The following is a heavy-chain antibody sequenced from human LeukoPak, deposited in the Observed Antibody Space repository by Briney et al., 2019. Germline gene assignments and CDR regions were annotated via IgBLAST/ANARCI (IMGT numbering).Heavy chain of an antibody. CDR1: GYTFTSYG. CDR2: ISAYNGNT. Sequence: ASVRVSCKASGYTFTSYGISWVRQAPGQGLEWMGWISAYNGNTNYAQKLQGRVTMTTDTSTSTAYMELRSLRSEDTAVYYCARVRARGVYYYYGMDVWGQGTTVTVSS. D-gene: IGHD3-16*01. CDR3: ARVRARGVYYYYGMDV. V-gene: IGHV1-18*01. J-gene: IGHJ6*02.